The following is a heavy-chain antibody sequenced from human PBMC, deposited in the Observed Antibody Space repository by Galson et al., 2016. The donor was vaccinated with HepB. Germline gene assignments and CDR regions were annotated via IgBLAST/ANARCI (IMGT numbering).Heavy chain of an antibody. D-gene: IGHD4-17*01. CDR3: ARDRQKYDGDCLDS. V-gene: IGHV3-30-3*01. J-gene: IGHJ4*02. CDR1: GFTFSKYA. Sequence: SLRLSCAASGFTFSKYAMHWVRQAPGKGLEWLAIISVDGISTFYADSVKGRFTISRDNSKNALYLQINGLRPEDTGIYYCARDRQKYDGDCLDSWGEGTLVTVSS. CDR2: ISVDGIST.